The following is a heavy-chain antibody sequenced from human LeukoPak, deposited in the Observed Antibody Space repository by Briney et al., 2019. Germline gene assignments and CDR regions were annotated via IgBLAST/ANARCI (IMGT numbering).Heavy chain of an antibody. J-gene: IGHJ6*03. CDR1: GFTFSSYS. V-gene: IGHV3-48*01. CDR2: ISSSSSTI. D-gene: IGHD3-10*01. CDR3: AKGPYGSGRNYYYYYYMDV. Sequence: GGSLRLSCAASGFTFSSYSMNWVRQAPGKGLEWVSYISSSSSTIYYADSVKGRFTISRDNSKNTLYLQMNSLRAEDTAVYYCAKGPYGSGRNYYYYYYMDVWGKGTTVTISS.